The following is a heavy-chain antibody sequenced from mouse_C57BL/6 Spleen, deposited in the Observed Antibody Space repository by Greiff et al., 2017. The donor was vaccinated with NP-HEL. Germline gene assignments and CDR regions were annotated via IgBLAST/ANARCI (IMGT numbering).Heavy chain of an antibody. J-gene: IGHJ4*01. CDR1: GYTFTSYG. Sequence: VMLVESGAELARPGASVKLSCKASGYTFTSYGISWVKQRTGQGLEWIGEIYPRSGNTYYNEKFKGKATLTADKSSSTAYMELRSLTSEDSAVYFCARSRDYDSSMDYWGQGTSVTVSS. CDR2: IYPRSGNT. V-gene: IGHV1-81*01. CDR3: ARSRDYDSSMDY. D-gene: IGHD2-4*01.